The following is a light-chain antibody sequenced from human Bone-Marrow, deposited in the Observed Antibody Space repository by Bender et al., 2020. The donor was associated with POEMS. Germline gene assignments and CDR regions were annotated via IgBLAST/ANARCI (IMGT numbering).Light chain of an antibody. J-gene: IGLJ2*01. V-gene: IGLV3-21*01. CDR2: YDT. CDR3: YSATDNNLL. Sequence: SSVLAQPPSLSVAPGKTATIPCGGDNIGSKSVHWYQQRPGQAPVLVIYYDTDRPAGIPERFSGSTSGTTVTLTISGAQVEDEADYYCYSATDNNLLFGGGTKLTVL. CDR1: NIGSKS.